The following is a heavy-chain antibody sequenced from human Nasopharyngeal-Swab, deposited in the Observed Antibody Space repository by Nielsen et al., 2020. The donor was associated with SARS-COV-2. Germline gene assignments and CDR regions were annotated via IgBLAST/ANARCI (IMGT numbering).Heavy chain of an antibody. Sequence: PGKGLEWIGYIYYSGSTNYNPSLKSRVTISVDTSKNQFSLKLSSVTAADTAVYSCASVSSTRLRQSFDIWGQGTMVTVS. D-gene: IGHD1-14*01. CDR3: ASVSSTRLRQSFDI. J-gene: IGHJ3*02. V-gene: IGHV4-59*13. CDR2: IYYSGST.